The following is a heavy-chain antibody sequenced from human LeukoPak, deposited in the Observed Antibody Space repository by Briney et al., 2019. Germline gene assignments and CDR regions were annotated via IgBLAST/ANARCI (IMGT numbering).Heavy chain of an antibody. CDR2: INPSGGST. V-gene: IGHV1-46*01. CDR3: ARDDRRDYYDSSGYGGIDY. Sequence: ASVKVSCKASGYTFTSYYMHWVRQAPGQGLELMGIINPSGGSTSYAQKFQGRVTMTRDTSTSTVYMELSSLRSEDTAVYYCARDDRRDYYDSSGYGGIDYWGQGTLVTVSS. CDR1: GYTFTSYY. J-gene: IGHJ4*02. D-gene: IGHD3-22*01.